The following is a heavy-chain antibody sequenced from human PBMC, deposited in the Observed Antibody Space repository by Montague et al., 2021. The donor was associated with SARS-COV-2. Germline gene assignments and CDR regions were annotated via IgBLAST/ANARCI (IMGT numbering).Heavy chain of an antibody. D-gene: IGHD4-11*01. CDR1: GFTFSRYG. J-gene: IGHJ4*02. V-gene: IGHV3-33*01. Sequence: SLRLSCAASGFTFSRYGMHWVRQAPGKGLEWVAVIWYDGSNKYYADSVKGRFTISRDNSKNTLYLQMNSLRVEDTAVYYCARGRQSLYSNYFGGVSPYYFDYWGQGTLVTVSS. CDR3: ARGRQSLYSNYFGGVSPYYFDY. CDR2: IWYDGSNK.